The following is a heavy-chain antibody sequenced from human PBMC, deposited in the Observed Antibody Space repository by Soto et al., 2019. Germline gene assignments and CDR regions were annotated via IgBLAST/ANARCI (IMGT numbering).Heavy chain of an antibody. CDR2: IWYDGSNK. CDR1: GFTFSSYG. V-gene: IGHV3-33*01. Sequence: SGGSLRLSCAASGFTFSSYGMHWVRQAPGKGLEWVAVIWYDGSNKYYADSVKGRFTISRDNSKNTLYLQMNSLRAEDTAVYYCARESTYYDILTGYDAFDIWGQGTMVTVSS. CDR3: ARESTYYDILTGYDAFDI. D-gene: IGHD3-9*01. J-gene: IGHJ3*02.